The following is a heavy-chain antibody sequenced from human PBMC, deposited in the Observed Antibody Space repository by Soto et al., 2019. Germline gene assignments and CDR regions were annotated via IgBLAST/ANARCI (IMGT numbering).Heavy chain of an antibody. CDR2: LKSDGRDT. CDR3: VREMPVPIRGRYYYYYVLDA. D-gene: IGHD2-2*01. Sequence: PGGSLRLSCAASGFSFNDNWMHWVRQVPGKGLMWVSRLKSDGRDTIYADSVKGRFTVSRDSAKNTLYLQMNSLRVEDTAVYYCVREMPVPIRGRYYYYYVLDACGQGTTVTVYS. V-gene: IGHV3-74*01. CDR1: GFSFNDNW. J-gene: IGHJ6*02.